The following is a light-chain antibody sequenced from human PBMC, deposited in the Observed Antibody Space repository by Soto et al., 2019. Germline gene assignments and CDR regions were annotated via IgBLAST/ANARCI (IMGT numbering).Light chain of an antibody. J-gene: IGLJ3*02. CDR1: SSDVGAYNY. Sequence: QSVLTQPPSASGSPGQSVTISCTGTSSDVGAYNYVSWFQHHPDKAPKLIIYEVNDRPSGVSNRFSGSKSGNTASLTISGLQPEDEADYYCSSYTTNHTRVFGGGTQLTVL. CDR2: EVN. V-gene: IGLV2-14*01. CDR3: SSYTTNHTRV.